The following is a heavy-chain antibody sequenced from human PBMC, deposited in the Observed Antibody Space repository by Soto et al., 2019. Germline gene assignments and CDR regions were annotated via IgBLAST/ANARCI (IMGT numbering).Heavy chain of an antibody. D-gene: IGHD3-10*01. V-gene: IGHV3-23*01. CDR3: AKDHKLLWFGELLPPEY. CDR2: ISGSGGST. CDR1: GFTFSSYA. J-gene: IGHJ4*02. Sequence: GGSLRLSCAASGFTFSSYAMSWVRQAPGKGLEWVSAISGSGGSTYYADSVKGRFTISRDNSKNTLYLQMNSLRAEDTAVYYCAKDHKLLWFGELLPPEYWGQGTLVTVSS.